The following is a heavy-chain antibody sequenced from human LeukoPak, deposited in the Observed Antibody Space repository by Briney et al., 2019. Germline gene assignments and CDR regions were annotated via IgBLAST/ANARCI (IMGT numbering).Heavy chain of an antibody. CDR1: GFTFSSYG. V-gene: IGHV3-30*02. Sequence: GGSLRLSCAASGFTFSSYGMHWVRQAPGKGLEWAAFIRYDGSNKYYADSVKGRFTISRDNAKNSLYLQMNSLRAEDTAVYYCASLSSSLYYYYMDVWGKGTTVTISS. J-gene: IGHJ6*03. D-gene: IGHD6-13*01. CDR3: ASLSSSLYYYYMDV. CDR2: IRYDGSNK.